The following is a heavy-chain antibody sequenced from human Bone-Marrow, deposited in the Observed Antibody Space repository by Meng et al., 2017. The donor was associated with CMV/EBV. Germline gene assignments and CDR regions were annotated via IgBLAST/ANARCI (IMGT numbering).Heavy chain of an antibody. CDR2: ISGSGTKT. V-gene: IGHV3-23*01. J-gene: IGHJ4*02. Sequence: SGVNLSSHARTWVRQAQGKGLEWVASISGSGTKTYYADSVKGRFTISRDNSQNTLYLQMNSLRAEDTAVYYCVKGQRSGQWLVSIIDYWGQGTLVTVSS. CDR3: VKGQRSGQWLVSIIDY. CDR1: GVNLSSHA. D-gene: IGHD6-19*01.